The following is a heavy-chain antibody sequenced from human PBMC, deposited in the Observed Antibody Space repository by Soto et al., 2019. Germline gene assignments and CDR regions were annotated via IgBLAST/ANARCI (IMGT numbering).Heavy chain of an antibody. CDR2: ITSDERTT. Sequence: GGSLRLSCAASVFTFCSYWMHWVRQAPGKGLVWVSRITSDERTTSYADSVKGRFTISRDNAKNTLYLQMNSLSAEDTAVYYCARPLSYYYMDVWGKGTTVTVSS. V-gene: IGHV3-74*01. J-gene: IGHJ6*03. CDR1: VFTFCSYW. CDR3: ARPLSYYYMDV.